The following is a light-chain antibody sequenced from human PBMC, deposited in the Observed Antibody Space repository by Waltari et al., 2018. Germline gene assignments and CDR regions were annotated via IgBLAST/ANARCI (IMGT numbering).Light chain of an antibody. CDR1: QDIGND. CDR2: SAS. CDR3: LQYNSYPQT. Sequence: DIQMTQSPSSLSSSFGDRVTITCRASQDIGNDLGWYQHKPGKAPQRLISSASTLQSGVPSRFSGSRSGTEFTLTITSLQPEDFATYYCLQYNSYPQTFGQGTKVEFK. V-gene: IGKV1-17*01. J-gene: IGKJ1*01.